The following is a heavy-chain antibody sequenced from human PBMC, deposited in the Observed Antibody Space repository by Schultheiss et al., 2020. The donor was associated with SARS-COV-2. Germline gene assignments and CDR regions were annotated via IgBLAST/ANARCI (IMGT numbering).Heavy chain of an antibody. CDR3: AREHSSSWYGGGAFDI. CDR1: GGSFSGYY. Sequence: SETLSLTCAVYGGSFSGYYWSWIRQPPGKGLEWIGEINHSGSTNYNPSLKSRVTISVDTSKNQFSLKLSSVTAADTAVYYCAREHSSSWYGGGAFDIWGQGTLVTVSS. D-gene: IGHD6-13*01. CDR2: INHSGST. J-gene: IGHJ4*02. V-gene: IGHV4-34*01.